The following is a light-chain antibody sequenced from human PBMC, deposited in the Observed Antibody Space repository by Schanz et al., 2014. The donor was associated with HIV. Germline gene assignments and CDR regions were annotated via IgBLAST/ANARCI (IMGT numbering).Light chain of an antibody. CDR3: SSFTRGTTPVI. CDR2: EVS. Sequence: QSALTQPPSASGSPGQSVTISCTGTSSDVGGYNLVSWYQQHPGKAPKLMIYEVSRRPSGVPDRFSGSKSGNTASLTVSGLQAEDEADYYCSSFTRGTTPVIFGGGTKVTVL. J-gene: IGLJ2*01. V-gene: IGLV2-8*01. CDR1: SSDVGGYNL.